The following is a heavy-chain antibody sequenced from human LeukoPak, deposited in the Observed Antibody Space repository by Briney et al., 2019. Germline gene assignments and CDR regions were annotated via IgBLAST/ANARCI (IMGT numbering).Heavy chain of an antibody. Sequence: GGSLRLSCAASGFRFSSYSMNWVRQAPGKGLEWVSSIDFSSTYIYNTDSVKGRFTTSRDNAKNSLDLQMNSLKVEDTAVYYCTTPAAGPGAECSQYWGQGTLVIVSS. J-gene: IGHJ1*01. CDR1: GFRFSSYS. CDR2: IDFSSTYI. CDR3: TTPAAGPGAECSQY. V-gene: IGHV3-21*01. D-gene: IGHD6-13*01.